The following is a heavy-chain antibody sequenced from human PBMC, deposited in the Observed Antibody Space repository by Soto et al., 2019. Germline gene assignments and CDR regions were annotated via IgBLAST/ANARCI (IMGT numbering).Heavy chain of an antibody. CDR2: ISWDGGST. V-gene: IGHV3-43*01. Sequence: WGSLRLSCSASGFTFDDYTMHWFRQAPGKGLEWVSLISWDGGSTYYADSVKGRSTISRDNSKNSLYLQMNSLRTEDTALYYCAKDISPGDYYYYGMDVWGQGTTVTVSS. CDR1: GFTFDDYT. CDR3: AKDISPGDYYYYGMDV. J-gene: IGHJ6*02. D-gene: IGHD3-10*01.